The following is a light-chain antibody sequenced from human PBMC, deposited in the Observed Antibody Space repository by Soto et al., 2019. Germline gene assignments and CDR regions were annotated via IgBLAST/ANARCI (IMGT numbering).Light chain of an antibody. CDR3: QQYDSYSPYT. J-gene: IGKJ2*01. CDR2: KAS. V-gene: IGKV1-5*03. CDR1: QSISSW. Sequence: DIQMTQSPSTLSASVGDRVTITCRASQSISSWLAWYQQKPGKAPNLLIYKASSLQSGVPSRFSGSGSGTEFPLTISGLQPDDFATYYCQQYDSYSPYTFGQGTELEIK.